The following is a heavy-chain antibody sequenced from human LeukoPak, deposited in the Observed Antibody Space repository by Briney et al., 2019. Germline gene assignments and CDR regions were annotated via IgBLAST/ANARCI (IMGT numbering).Heavy chain of an antibody. CDR3: ARGERYCSSTSCLNRYNWFDP. D-gene: IGHD2-2*01. V-gene: IGHV4-34*01. CDR2: INHSGST. Sequence: PSETLSLTCAVYGGSFSGYYWSWIRQPPGKGLEWIGEINHSGSTNYNPSLKSRVTISVDTSKNQFSLKLSSVTAADTAVYYCARGERYCSSTSCLNRYNWFDPWGQGTLVTVS. CDR1: GGSFSGYY. J-gene: IGHJ5*02.